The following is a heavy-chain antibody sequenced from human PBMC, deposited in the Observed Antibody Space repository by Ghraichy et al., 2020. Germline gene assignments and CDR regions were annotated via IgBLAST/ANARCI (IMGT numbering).Heavy chain of an antibody. CDR3: ARDGSRLRKFDY. V-gene: IGHV3-30*04. D-gene: IGHD6-25*01. CDR1: GFTFSSYA. Sequence: GALRLSCAASGFTFSSYAMHWVRQAPGKGLEWVAVISYDGSNKYYADSVKGRFTISRDNSKNTLYLQMNSLRAEDTAVYYCARDGSRLRKFDYWGQGTLVTVSS. J-gene: IGHJ4*02. CDR2: ISYDGSNK.